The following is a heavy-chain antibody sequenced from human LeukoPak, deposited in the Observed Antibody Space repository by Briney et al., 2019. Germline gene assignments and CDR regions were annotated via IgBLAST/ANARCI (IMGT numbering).Heavy chain of an antibody. D-gene: IGHD6-13*01. Sequence: GESLETSCKGSGYSFTTYWISWVRQMPGKGLEWMGRIEPSDSYTNYSPSFQGHVTISADKSFSTAYLQWTSLKASDTAMYYCARHAKAYGSSCDYWGQATLVA. J-gene: IGHJ4*02. CDR2: IEPSDSYT. V-gene: IGHV5-10-1*01. CDR3: ARHAKAYGSSCDY. CDR1: GYSFTTYW.